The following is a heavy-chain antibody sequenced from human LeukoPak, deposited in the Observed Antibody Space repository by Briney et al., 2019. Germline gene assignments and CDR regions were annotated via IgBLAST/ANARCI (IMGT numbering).Heavy chain of an antibody. V-gene: IGHV1-2*02. D-gene: IGHD2-21*01. J-gene: IGHJ5*02. Sequence: ASVRVSCKTSGYSFTDYYMHWVRQAPGQGLEWMGWINPNSGGTSSAQKFQGRVTMTRDTSITTVYMEMSWLTSDDTAIYYCARADRLHGGPYLIGPWGQGTLVTVSS. CDR2: INPNSGGT. CDR3: ARADRLHGGPYLIGP. CDR1: GYSFTDYY.